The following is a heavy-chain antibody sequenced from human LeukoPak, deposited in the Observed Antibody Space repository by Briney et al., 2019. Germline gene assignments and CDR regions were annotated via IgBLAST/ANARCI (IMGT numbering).Heavy chain of an antibody. CDR1: RFTFSNYI. J-gene: IGHJ3*02. CDR2: ISSSSSYI. Sequence: PGWSLTLSCPASRFTFSNYIMNGVRPARGKGLDGVSSISSSSSYIYYADSVKGRFTISRDNAKSSLYLQMNSLRAEDTAVYYCARDRMITIFGGVTLDAFDIWGQGTMVTVSS. V-gene: IGHV3-21*01. D-gene: IGHD3-3*01. CDR3: ARDRMITIFGGVTLDAFDI.